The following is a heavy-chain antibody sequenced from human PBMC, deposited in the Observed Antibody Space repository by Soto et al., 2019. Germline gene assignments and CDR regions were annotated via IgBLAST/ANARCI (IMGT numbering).Heavy chain of an antibody. CDR1: GDSINSNYC. J-gene: IGHJ4*02. D-gene: IGHD6-19*01. V-gene: IGHV4-4*02. CDR2: IYYSGGT. Sequence: SETLSLTCAVSGDSINSNYCWTWVRQPPVKGLEWIAEIYYSGGTSYNPYLKSHDKISMDKSKNHFSLNLTSVTAADTAMYYCARDTGWGLGYWGQGTLVT. CDR3: ARDTGWGLGY.